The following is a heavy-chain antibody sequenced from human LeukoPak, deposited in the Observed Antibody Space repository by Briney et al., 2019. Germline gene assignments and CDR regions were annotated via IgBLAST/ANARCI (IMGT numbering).Heavy chain of an antibody. Sequence: GGSLRLSCAASGFAISTYAMAWVRQAPGKGLEWISSLSSGRSTSYSDSLEGRLTMSSDNDRNTLYLQMDNLRGEDTAMYYCARQLGYCAAGTCYFDSWGHGTQVTVSS. D-gene: IGHD2-8*02. V-gene: IGHV3-21*04. J-gene: IGHJ4*01. CDR2: LSSGRST. CDR1: GFAISTYA. CDR3: ARQLGYCAAGTCYFDS.